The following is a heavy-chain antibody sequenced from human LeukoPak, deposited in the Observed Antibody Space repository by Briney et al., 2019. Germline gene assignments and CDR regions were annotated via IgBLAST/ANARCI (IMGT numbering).Heavy chain of an antibody. J-gene: IGHJ3*02. V-gene: IGHV1-2*02. D-gene: IGHD5-24*01. CDR2: INPNSGVT. CDR1: GYTFTGYF. Sequence: ASVKVSCKASGYTFTGYFMHWVRQAPGQGLEWLGWINPNSGVTNYAQKFQGRVTMARDTSISTAYMELSSLRSEDTAIYYCARIRDGYNDAYDIWGQGTVVTVPS. CDR3: ARIRDGYNDAYDI.